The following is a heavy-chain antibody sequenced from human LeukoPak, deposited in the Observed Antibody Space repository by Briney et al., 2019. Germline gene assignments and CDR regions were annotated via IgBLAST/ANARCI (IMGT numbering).Heavy chain of an antibody. CDR2: ITSSSSYI. D-gene: IGHD1-26*01. CDR1: GFTFSSYA. CDR3: ARDPYSGSYGPYYYYYMDV. J-gene: IGHJ6*03. V-gene: IGHV3-21*06. Sequence: GGSLRLSCAASGFTFSSYAMGWVRQAPGKGPEWVSSITSSSSYIYYADSVKGRFTISRDNAKNSLYLQVDSLRVEDTAVYYRARDPYSGSYGPYYYYYMDVWGEGTTVTISS.